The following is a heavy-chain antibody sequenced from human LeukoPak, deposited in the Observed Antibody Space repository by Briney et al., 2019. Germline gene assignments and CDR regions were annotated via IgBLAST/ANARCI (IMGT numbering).Heavy chain of an antibody. CDR1: GYTFTSYG. CDR2: ISAYNGNT. CDR3: ARDLGDCYDSSGYYY. Sequence: ASVKVSCKASGYTFTSYGITWVRQAPGQGLEWMGWISAYNGNTNYAQKLQGRVTMTTDTSTSTAYMELSSLRSEDTAVYYCARDLGDCYDSSGYYYWGQGTLVTVSS. V-gene: IGHV1-18*01. J-gene: IGHJ4*02. D-gene: IGHD3-22*01.